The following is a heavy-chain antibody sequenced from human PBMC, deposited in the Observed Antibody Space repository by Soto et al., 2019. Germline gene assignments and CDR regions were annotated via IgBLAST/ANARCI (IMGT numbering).Heavy chain of an antibody. Sequence: SVKVSCKASGGTFSSYTISWVRQAPGQGLEWMGRIIPILGIANYAQKFQGRVTITADKSTSTAYMELSSLRSEDTAVYYCAREDWEVSHHYWGQGTLVTVSS. V-gene: IGHV1-69*04. CDR1: GGTFSSYT. D-gene: IGHD1-26*01. CDR2: IIPILGIA. J-gene: IGHJ4*02. CDR3: AREDWEVSHHY.